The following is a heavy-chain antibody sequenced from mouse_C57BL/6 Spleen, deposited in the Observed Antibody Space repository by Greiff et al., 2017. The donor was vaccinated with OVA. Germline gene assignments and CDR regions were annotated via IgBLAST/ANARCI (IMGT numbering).Heavy chain of an antibody. CDR2: ISYDGSN. CDR1: GYSITSGYY. V-gene: IGHV3-6*01. D-gene: IGHD1-1*01. CDR3: ARESYYYGSRAY. Sequence: ESGPGLVKPSQSLSLTCSVTGYSITSGYYWNWIRQFPGNKLEWMGYISYDGSNNYNPSLKNRISITRDTSKNQFFLKLNSVTTEDTATYYCARESYYYGSRAYWGQGTLVTVSA. J-gene: IGHJ3*01.